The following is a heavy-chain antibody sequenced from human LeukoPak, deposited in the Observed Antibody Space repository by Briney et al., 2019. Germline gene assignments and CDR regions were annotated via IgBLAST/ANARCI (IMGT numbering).Heavy chain of an antibody. D-gene: IGHD3-22*01. J-gene: IGHJ4*02. V-gene: IGHV3-7*01. Sequence: GGSLRLSCAASGFTFSNYWMSWVRQAPGKGLEWVANIKQDGSEKYYVDSVKGRFTISRDNGKNSLYLQMDSLRAEDTAVYYCARDPSYDTTDYWGQGTLVTVSS. CDR3: ARDPSYDTTDY. CDR2: IKQDGSEK. CDR1: GFTFSNYW.